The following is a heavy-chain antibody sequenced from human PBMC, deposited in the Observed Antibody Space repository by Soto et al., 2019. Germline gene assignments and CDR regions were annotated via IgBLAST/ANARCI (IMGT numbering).Heavy chain of an antibody. J-gene: IGHJ6*02. D-gene: IGHD7-27*01. CDR2: IYYSGST. CDR1: GGSISSGGYY. V-gene: IGHV4-31*03. Sequence: SETLSLTCTVSGGSISSGGYYWSWIRQHPGKGLEWIGYIYYSGSTYYNPSLKSRVTISVDTSKNQFSLKLSSVTAADTAVYYCASSMGKGYYGMDVWGQGTTVTVSS. CDR3: ASSMGKGYYGMDV.